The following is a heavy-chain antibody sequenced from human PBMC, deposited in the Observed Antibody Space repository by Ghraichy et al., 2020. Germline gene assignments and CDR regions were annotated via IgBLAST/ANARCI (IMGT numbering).Heavy chain of an antibody. CDR2: INHSGST. J-gene: IGHJ6*02. Sequence: SETLSLTCAVYGGSFSGYYWSWIRQPPGKGLEWIGEINHSGSTNYNPSLKSRVTISVDTSKNQFSLKLSSVTAADTAVYYCASLHDFWSGYNYYYYGMDVWGQGTTVTVSS. D-gene: IGHD3-3*01. CDR1: GGSFSGYY. V-gene: IGHV4-34*01. CDR3: ASLHDFWSGYNYYYYGMDV.